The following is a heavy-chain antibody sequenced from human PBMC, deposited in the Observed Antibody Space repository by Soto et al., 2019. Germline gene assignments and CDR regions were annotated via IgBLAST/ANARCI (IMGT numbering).Heavy chain of an antibody. CDR2: ISYDGSNK. Sequence: QVQLVESGGGVVQPGRSLRLSCAASGFTFSSYAMHWVRQAPGKGLEWVAVISYDGSNKYYADSVKGRFTISRDNSKNTLYLQMNSLRAEDTAVYYCARDLEVAVAGAWGQGTLVTVSP. D-gene: IGHD6-19*01. CDR1: GFTFSSYA. CDR3: ARDLEVAVAGA. J-gene: IGHJ5*02. V-gene: IGHV3-30-3*01.